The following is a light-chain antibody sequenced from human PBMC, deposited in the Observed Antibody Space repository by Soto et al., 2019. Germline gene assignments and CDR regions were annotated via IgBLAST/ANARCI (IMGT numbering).Light chain of an antibody. J-gene: IGKJ4*02. CDR3: NQHNKWLLGT. Sequence: TMSLVTLSVSTGERVTLSCRARQSVNSNFVWYQQKPGQAPTLLIYGASTRATGIPARFSGSGSGTDFTLTISRRQSADFAVYYCNQHNKWLLGTFGEGTKVDIK. CDR2: GAS. V-gene: IGKV3-15*01. CDR1: QSVNSN.